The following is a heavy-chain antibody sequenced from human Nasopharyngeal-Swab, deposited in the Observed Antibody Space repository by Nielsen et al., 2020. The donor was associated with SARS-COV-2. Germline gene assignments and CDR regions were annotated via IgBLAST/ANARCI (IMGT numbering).Heavy chain of an antibody. D-gene: IGHD4-17*01. V-gene: IGHV4-39*01. J-gene: IGHJ4*02. CDR2: IYYSGST. Sequence: WIRQPGKGLEWIGSIYYSGSTYYNPSLKRRVTISVDTSKNQFSLKLSSVTAADTAVYYCAKPLYGDSPFDYWGQGTLVTVSS. CDR3: AKPLYGDSPFDY.